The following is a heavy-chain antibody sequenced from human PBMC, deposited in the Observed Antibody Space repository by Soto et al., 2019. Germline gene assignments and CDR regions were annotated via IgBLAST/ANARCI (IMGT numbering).Heavy chain of an antibody. J-gene: IGHJ4*02. D-gene: IGHD2-2*01. CDR3: ARQFPNNRVPAATTELDY. Sequence: QLQLQESGPGLVKPSETLSLTCTVSGGSISSSSYYWGWIRQPPGKGLEWIGSIYYSGSTYYNPSLKSRVTISVDTSKNQFSLKLSSVTAADTAVYYCARQFPNNRVPAATTELDYWGQGTLVTVSS. CDR2: IYYSGST. V-gene: IGHV4-39*01. CDR1: GGSISSSSYY.